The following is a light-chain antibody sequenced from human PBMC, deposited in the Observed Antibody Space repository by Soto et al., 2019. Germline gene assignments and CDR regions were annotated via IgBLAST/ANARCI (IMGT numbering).Light chain of an antibody. CDR3: QHYGNSRVT. V-gene: IGKV3-20*01. CDR1: QSVSSSY. CDR2: GAS. J-gene: IGKJ4*01. Sequence: EIVLTQSPGTLSLSPGERATLSCRASQSVSSSYLAWYQQKPGQAPRLLIYGASSRATGIPDRFSGSGSGTDFTITISRLEPEDFEVYYCQHYGNSRVTFGGGTKVEIK.